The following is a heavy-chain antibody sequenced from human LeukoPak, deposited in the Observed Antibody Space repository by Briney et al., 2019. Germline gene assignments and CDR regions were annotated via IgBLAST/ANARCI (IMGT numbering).Heavy chain of an antibody. D-gene: IGHD2-15*01. Sequence: PSETLSLTCTVFGYSISSGYYWGWIRQPPGKGLEWIGSIYHSGSTYYNPSLKSRVTISVDTSKSQFSLKLSSVTAADTAVYYCARVRGYCSSGSCGMDVWGQGTTVTVSS. V-gene: IGHV4-38-2*02. CDR2: IYHSGST. J-gene: IGHJ6*02. CDR1: GYSISSGYY. CDR3: ARVRGYCSSGSCGMDV.